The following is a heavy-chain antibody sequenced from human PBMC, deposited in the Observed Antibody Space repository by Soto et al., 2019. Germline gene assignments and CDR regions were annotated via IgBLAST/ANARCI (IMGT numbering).Heavy chain of an antibody. CDR2: ISAYNGKT. D-gene: IGHD3-22*01. CDR3: ARDGYYDSSGYRSDFDY. V-gene: IGHV1-18*01. J-gene: IGHJ4*02. CDR1: GYTFTSYG. Sequence: QVQLVQSGAEVKKPGASVKVSCKASGYTFTSYGISWVRQAPGQGLEWMGWISAYNGKTNYAQKLKGRVTMTTDTSTSTAYMELRSLRSDDTAVYYCARDGYYDSSGYRSDFDYWGQGTLVTVSS.